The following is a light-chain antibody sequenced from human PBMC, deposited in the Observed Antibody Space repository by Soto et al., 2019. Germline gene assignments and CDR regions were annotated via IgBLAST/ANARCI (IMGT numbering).Light chain of an antibody. CDR1: QSVSSSH. Sequence: EIVLTQSPGTLSLSPLEIATLSFMASQSVSSSHLAWYQHKPGQAPRLLIYAASSRATGSRDRFSGGGSGTDFTLTISRLEPEDFAMYYCQVYNSSPWTFGQGTKVDIK. V-gene: IGKV3-20*01. J-gene: IGKJ1*01. CDR3: QVYNSSPWT. CDR2: AAS.